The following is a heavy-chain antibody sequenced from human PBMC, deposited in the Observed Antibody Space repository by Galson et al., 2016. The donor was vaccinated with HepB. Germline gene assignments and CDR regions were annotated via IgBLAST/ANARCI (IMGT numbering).Heavy chain of an antibody. CDR2: TYYRSKWYN. CDR3: ARSAVAYKDNWFDP. CDR1: GDSVSSNSAA. J-gene: IGHJ5*02. D-gene: IGHD6-19*01. Sequence: CAISGDSVSSNSAAWNWIRQSPSRGLEWLGRTYYRSKWYNDYAVSMKSRITINPDTSKNQFSLQLNPVTPEDTAVYYCARSAVAYKDNWFDPWGQGTLVTVSS. V-gene: IGHV6-1*01.